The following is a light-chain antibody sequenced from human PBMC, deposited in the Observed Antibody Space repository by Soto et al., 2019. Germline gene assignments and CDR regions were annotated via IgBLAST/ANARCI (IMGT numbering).Light chain of an antibody. V-gene: IGLV2-23*01. J-gene: IGLJ3*02. CDR3: CSYAGSTTCV. CDR1: SSDVGGYKL. Sequence: QSALTQPASVSGSPGQSITISCTGTSSDVGGYKLVSWYQQHPGDAPKVLLYEGSERPSGVSDGFSGSKSGNTASLTISGLQAEDEAYYYCCSYAGSTTCVFGGGTKVTVL. CDR2: EGS.